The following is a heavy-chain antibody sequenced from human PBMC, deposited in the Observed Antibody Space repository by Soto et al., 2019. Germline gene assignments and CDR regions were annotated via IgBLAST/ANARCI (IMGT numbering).Heavy chain of an antibody. V-gene: IGHV3-33*01. J-gene: IGHJ3*02. D-gene: IGHD6-13*01. CDR3: AREKVGGAAGPPAFDI. CDR2: IWYDGSNK. CDR1: GFTFSSYG. Sequence: PGGSLRLSCAASGFTFSSYGMHWVRQAPGKGLEWVAVIWYDGSNKYYADSVKGRFTISRDNSKNTLYLQMNSLRAEDTAVYYWAREKVGGAAGPPAFDIWAQGTMVPVPS.